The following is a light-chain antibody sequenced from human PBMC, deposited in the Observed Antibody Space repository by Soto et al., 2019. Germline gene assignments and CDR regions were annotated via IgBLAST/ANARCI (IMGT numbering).Light chain of an antibody. Sequence: EIVLTQSPPTRSLSPGERATLSCMSSQSVSSYLAWYQQKPGQAPRLLIYDASNRATGIPARFSGSGSGTDFTLTISSLEPEDFAVYYCQQRSNWPPITFGQGTRLEIK. V-gene: IGKV3-11*01. CDR3: QQRSNWPPIT. CDR1: QSVSSY. CDR2: DAS. J-gene: IGKJ5*01.